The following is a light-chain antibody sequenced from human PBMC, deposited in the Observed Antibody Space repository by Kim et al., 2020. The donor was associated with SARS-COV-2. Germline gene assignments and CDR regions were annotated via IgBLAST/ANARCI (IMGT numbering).Light chain of an antibody. CDR3: SAWDSSLSAWV. Sequence: QTAKLTCTGNSNNVGHQGAVWLQQHQGHPPKLLSYRNNNRPSGISDRLSASRSENTASLTITGLQPEDEADYYCSAWDSSLSAWVFGGGTQLTVL. CDR2: RNN. CDR1: SNNVGHQG. V-gene: IGLV10-54*01. J-gene: IGLJ3*02.